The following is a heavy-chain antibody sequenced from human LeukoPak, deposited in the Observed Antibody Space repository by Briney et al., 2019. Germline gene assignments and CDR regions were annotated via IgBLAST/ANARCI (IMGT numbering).Heavy chain of an antibody. CDR3: TRWDCTTTGCYPFDY. CDR1: GFTFSGSA. D-gene: IGHD2-2*01. Sequence: GGSLRLSCAASGFTFSGSAIHWVRQASGKGLEWVGRIRDKANSYATAYIASVKVRFTISRDDSKNTAYLQMSSLKTEDTAVYYCTRWDCTTTGCYPFDYWGQGTLVTVSS. J-gene: IGHJ4*02. CDR2: IRDKANSYAT. V-gene: IGHV3-73*01.